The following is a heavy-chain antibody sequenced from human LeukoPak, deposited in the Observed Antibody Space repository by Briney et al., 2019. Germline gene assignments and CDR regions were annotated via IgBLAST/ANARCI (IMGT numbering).Heavy chain of an antibody. CDR1: GFPFSDYY. V-gene: IGHV3-11*06. D-gene: IGHD3-9*01. CDR2: ISSSSSYT. CDR3: ARNPYDILTGYQDY. Sequence: GGSLRLSCAASGFPFSDYYMSWIRQAPGKGLEWVSYISSSSSYTNYADSVKGRFTISRDNAKNSLYLQMNSLRAEDTAVYYCARNPYDILTGYQDYWGQGTLVTVSS. J-gene: IGHJ4*02.